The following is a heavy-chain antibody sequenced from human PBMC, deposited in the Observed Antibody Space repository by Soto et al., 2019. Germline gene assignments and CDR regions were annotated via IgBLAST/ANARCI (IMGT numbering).Heavy chain of an antibody. CDR3: AREPVGPDYAMDV. J-gene: IGHJ6*02. CDR1: GFIFDTYW. CDR2: IKQDGSEK. D-gene: IGHD1-26*01. V-gene: IGHV3-7*01. Sequence: GGSLRLSCVASGFIFDTYWMTWVRQAPGKGLEWVASIKQDGSEKYYVDSVEGRLTVSRDNAKNSLYLQMNSLRAGDTALYYCAREPVGPDYAMDVWGQGTTVTVSS.